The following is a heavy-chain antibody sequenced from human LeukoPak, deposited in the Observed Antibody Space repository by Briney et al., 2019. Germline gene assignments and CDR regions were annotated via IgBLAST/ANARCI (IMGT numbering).Heavy chain of an antibody. CDR1: GFTFDDYG. CDR3: AREPPNYDFWSGLSPLDY. J-gene: IGHJ4*02. Sequence: GGSLRLSCAASGFTFDDYGMSWVRQAPGKGPEWVSGIDWNGGSTGYADSVKGRFTISRDNAKNSLYLQMNSLRAEDTALYYCAREPPNYDFWSGLSPLDYWGQGTLVTVSS. V-gene: IGHV3-20*04. CDR2: IDWNGGST. D-gene: IGHD3-3*01.